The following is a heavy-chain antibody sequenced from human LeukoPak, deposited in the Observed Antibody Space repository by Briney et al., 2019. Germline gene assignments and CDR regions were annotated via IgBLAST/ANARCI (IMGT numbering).Heavy chain of an antibody. V-gene: IGHV3-7*01. J-gene: IGHJ3*02. CDR2: IKQDGSEK. CDR3: ARDLRFLAWLLYGDAFDI. CDR1: GFTFSSYW. D-gene: IGHD3-3*01. Sequence: GGSLRLSCAASGFTFSSYWMSWVRQAPGKGLEWVANIKQDGSEKYYVDSVKGRFTISRDNAKNSLYLQMNSLRAEDTAVYYCARDLRFLAWLLYGDAFDIWGQGTMVTVSS.